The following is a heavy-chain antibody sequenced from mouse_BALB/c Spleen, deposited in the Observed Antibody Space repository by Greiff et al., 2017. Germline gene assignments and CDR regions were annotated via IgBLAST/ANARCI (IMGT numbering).Heavy chain of an antibody. J-gene: IGHJ1*01. V-gene: IGHV14-4*02. CDR1: GFNIKDYY. CDR3: NKGGGITTAYWYFDV. D-gene: IGHD1-2*01. Sequence: VQLQQSGAELVRSGASVKLSCTASGFNIKDYYMHWVKQRPEQGLEWIGWIDPENGDTEYAPKFQGKATMTADTSSNTAYLQLSSLTSEDTAVYYCNKGGGITTAYWYFDVWGAGTTVTVSS. CDR2: IDPENGDT.